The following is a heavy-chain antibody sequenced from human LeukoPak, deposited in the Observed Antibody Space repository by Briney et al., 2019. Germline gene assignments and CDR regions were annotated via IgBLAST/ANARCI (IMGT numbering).Heavy chain of an antibody. D-gene: IGHD4-23*01. CDR1: GYTFTSYY. J-gene: IGHJ3*02. CDR2: IIPIFATA. Sequence: GASVKVSCKASGYTFTSYYMHWVRQAPGQGLEWMGGIIPIFATANYAQKFQGRVTITADKSTSTAYMELSSLRSEDTAVYYCARDRDYGGHLRAFDIWGQGTMVTVSS. V-gene: IGHV1-69*06. CDR3: ARDRDYGGHLRAFDI.